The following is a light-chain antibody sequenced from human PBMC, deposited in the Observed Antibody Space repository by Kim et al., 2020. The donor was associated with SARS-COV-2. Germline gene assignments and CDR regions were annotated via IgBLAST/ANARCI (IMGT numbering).Light chain of an antibody. CDR1: QSIDYW. V-gene: IGKV1-5*01. CDR2: DAS. J-gene: IGKJ1*01. Sequence: DIQLTQSPSTLSASVGDRVTITCRASQSIDYWLAWYQQRPGRAPKLLIYDASTLQSGVPSRFSGSRSGTEFSLTISSLQPDDFATYYCQQYNTFSPWTVGQGTKVDIK. CDR3: QQYNTFSPWT.